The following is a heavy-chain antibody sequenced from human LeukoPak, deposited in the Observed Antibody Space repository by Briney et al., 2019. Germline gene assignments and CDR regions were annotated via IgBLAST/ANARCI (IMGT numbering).Heavy chain of an antibody. Sequence: SETLSLTCAVYGGSFSGYYWSWIRQPPGKGLEWIGEINHSGSTNYNPSLKSRVTISVDTSKNQFSLKLSSVTAADTAVYYCARLGFVGYVVGMDYYYMDVWGKGTTVTISS. CDR3: ARLGFVGYVVGMDYYYMDV. D-gene: IGHD2-2*01. CDR1: GGSFSGYY. V-gene: IGHV4-34*01. J-gene: IGHJ6*03. CDR2: INHSGST.